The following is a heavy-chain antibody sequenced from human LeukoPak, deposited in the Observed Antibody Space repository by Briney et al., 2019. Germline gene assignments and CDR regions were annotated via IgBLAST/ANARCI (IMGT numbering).Heavy chain of an antibody. V-gene: IGHV3-30*02. J-gene: IGHJ4*02. D-gene: IGHD2-2*01. Sequence: GGSLRLSCAASGFTFSSYGMHWVRQAPGKGLEWVAFIRYDGSNKYYADSVKGRFTISRDNSKNTLYLQMNSLRAEDTAVYYCAKDYIVVVPAALDYWGQGTLVTVPS. CDR1: GFTFSSYG. CDR3: AKDYIVVVPAALDY. CDR2: IRYDGSNK.